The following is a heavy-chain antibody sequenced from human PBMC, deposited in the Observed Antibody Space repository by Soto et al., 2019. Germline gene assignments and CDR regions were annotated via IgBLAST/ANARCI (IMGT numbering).Heavy chain of an antibody. CDR1: GYTFTSYA. Sequence: GASVKVSCKASGYTFTSYAMHWVRQAPGQRLEWMGWINAGNGNTKYSQKFQGRVTITRDTSASTAYMELSSLRSEDTAVYYCARPRTWIQDDNWFDPWGQGTLVTVSS. J-gene: IGHJ5*02. V-gene: IGHV1-3*01. CDR3: ARPRTWIQDDNWFDP. CDR2: INAGNGNT. D-gene: IGHD5-18*01.